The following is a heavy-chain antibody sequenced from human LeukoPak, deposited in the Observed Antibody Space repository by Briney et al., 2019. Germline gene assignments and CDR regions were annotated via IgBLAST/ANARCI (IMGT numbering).Heavy chain of an antibody. V-gene: IGHV3-23*01. J-gene: IGHJ4*02. CDR3: ATGRTIVVVPAAMPDY. CDR1: GFTFSSYP. CDR2: ISGSGGRT. Sequence: GGSLRLSCAASGFTFSSYPMSWARQARGKGLEWVSAISGSGGRTYYADSVKRRFTISRDNSKNTLYLQMNSLRAENTAVYYCATGRTIVVVPAAMPDYGGQRTLVTASS. D-gene: IGHD2-2*01.